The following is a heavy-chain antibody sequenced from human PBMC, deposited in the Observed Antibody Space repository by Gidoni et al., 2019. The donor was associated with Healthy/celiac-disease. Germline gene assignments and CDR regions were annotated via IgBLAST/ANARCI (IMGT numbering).Heavy chain of an antibody. Sequence: QVQLVQSGAEVKKPGSSVKVSCKASGGTFSSYTISWVRQAPGQGLEWMGRIIPILGIANSAQKFQGRVTITADKSTSTAYMELSSLRSEDTAVYYCARKKTRPGTARFDPWGQGTLVTVSS. CDR1: GGTFSSYT. CDR3: ARKKTRPGTARFDP. V-gene: IGHV1-69*02. J-gene: IGHJ5*02. CDR2: IIPILGIA. D-gene: IGHD1-7*01.